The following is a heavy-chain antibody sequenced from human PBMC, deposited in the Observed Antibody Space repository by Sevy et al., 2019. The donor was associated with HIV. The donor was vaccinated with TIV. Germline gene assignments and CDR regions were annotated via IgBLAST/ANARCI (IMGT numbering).Heavy chain of an antibody. V-gene: IGHV4-34*01. CDR1: GGSFSGYY. D-gene: IGHD3-22*01. CDR2: INHSGST. Sequence: SETLSLTCAVYGGSFSGYYWSWIRQPPGKGLEWIGEINHSGSTNYNPSLKSRVTISVDTSKNQFSLKLSSVTAADTAVYYCAGGRLVVPNIWGSFDYWGQGTLVAVSS. CDR3: AGGRLVVPNIWGSFDY. J-gene: IGHJ4*02.